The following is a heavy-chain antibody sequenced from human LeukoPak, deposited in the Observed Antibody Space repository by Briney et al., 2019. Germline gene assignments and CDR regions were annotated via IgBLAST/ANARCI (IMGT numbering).Heavy chain of an antibody. CDR1: GFTFADYG. D-gene: IGHD6-19*01. J-gene: IGHJ4*02. V-gene: IGHV3-20*04. Sequence: GGSLRLSCAASGFTFADYGMSWVRQAPGKGLELVSSINWNGGSTVYVDSVMGRLTISRDNAKNSLYLQMNGLRAEDTALYYCAREGIQWLAFDYWGQGTLVTVSS. CDR2: INWNGGST. CDR3: AREGIQWLAFDY.